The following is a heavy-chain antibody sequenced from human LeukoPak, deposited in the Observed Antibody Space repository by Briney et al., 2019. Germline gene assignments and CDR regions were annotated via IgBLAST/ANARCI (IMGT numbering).Heavy chain of an antibody. D-gene: IGHD6-19*01. V-gene: IGHV1-2*02. J-gene: IGHJ4*02. CDR1: GYTFTGYY. CDR2: INPNSGGT. Sequence: ASVKVSCKASGYTFTGYYMHWVRQAPGQGLEWMAWINPNSGGTNYAQKFQGRVTMTRDTSISTAYMELSRLRSDDTAVYYCARGGYSSGRYRYTHFDYWGQGTLVTVSS. CDR3: ARGGYSSGRYRYTHFDY.